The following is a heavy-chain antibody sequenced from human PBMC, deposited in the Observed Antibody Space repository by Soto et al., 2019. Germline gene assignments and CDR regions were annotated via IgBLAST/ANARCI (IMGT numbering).Heavy chain of an antibody. Sequence: QVQLVESGGGVVQPGRSLRLSCAASGFTFSSYAMHWVRQAPGKGLEWVAVISYDGSNKYYADSVKGRFTISRDNSKNTLYLQMNSLRAEDTAVYYCARDRIPTLAHRLNRNFDYWGQGTLVTVSS. CDR1: GFTFSSYA. D-gene: IGHD2-8*01. CDR2: ISYDGSNK. V-gene: IGHV3-30-3*01. CDR3: ARDRIPTLAHRLNRNFDY. J-gene: IGHJ4*02.